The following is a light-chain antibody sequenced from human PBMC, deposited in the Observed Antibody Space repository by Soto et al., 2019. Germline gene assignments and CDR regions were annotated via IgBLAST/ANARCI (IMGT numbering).Light chain of an antibody. CDR1: SSDVGRYNL. Sequence: QSALTQPASVSGSPGQSITISCTGTSSDVGRYNLVSWYQQHPGKAPKLMIYEGSKRPAGVSNRFSGSKSGNPASLTISGLQAEDEADYYCCSYAGSSNYVVFGGGTKLTVL. CDR2: EGS. J-gene: IGLJ2*01. CDR3: CSYAGSSNYVV. V-gene: IGLV2-23*01.